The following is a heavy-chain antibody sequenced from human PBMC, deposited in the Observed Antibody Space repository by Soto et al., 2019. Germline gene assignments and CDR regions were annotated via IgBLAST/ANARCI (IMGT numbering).Heavy chain of an antibody. CDR1: GFTFSTYS. CDR3: AREETAWPLAYGLDV. V-gene: IGHV3-21*01. CDR2: IGTRSDI. D-gene: IGHD2-21*02. J-gene: IGHJ6*02. Sequence: GGSLRLSCVASGFTFSTYSMNWVRQAPGKGLEWVSTIGTRSDIYYAESVKGRFTISRDNAKNSLSLQMNSLRVEDTAVYYCAREETAWPLAYGLDVWGQGTAVTGSS.